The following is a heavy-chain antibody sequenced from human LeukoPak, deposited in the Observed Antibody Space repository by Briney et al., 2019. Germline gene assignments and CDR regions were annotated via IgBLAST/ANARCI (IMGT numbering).Heavy chain of an antibody. D-gene: IGHD1-26*01. CDR3: ARGLVGATGEADY. V-gene: IGHV4-34*01. CDR1: GGSFSGYY. CDR2: INHSGST. J-gene: IGHJ4*02. Sequence: SETLSLTCAVYGGSFSGYYWSWIRQPPGKGLEWIGEINHSGSTNYNPSLKSRVTISVDTSKNQFSLKLSSVTAADTAVYYCARGLVGATGEADYWGQGTLVTVSS.